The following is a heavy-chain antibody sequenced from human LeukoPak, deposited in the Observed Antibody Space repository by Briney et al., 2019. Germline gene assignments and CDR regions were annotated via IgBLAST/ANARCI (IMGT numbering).Heavy chain of an antibody. CDR1: GFRLGSYS. Sequence: GGSLRLSCGASGFRLGSYSMDWVRQAPGKGLVWVSHINSGSYTIYYADSVKGRFTISRDNAGNSLYLQMNSLRDEDTAVYYCARVLLERPGIDSFDMWGQGTMVTVSS. V-gene: IGHV3-48*02. CDR2: INSGSYTI. J-gene: IGHJ3*02. D-gene: IGHD1-1*01. CDR3: ARVLLERPGIDSFDM.